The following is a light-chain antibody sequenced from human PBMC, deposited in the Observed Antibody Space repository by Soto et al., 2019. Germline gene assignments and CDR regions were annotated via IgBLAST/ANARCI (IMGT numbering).Light chain of an antibody. CDR2: AAS. CDR1: QSISSY. Sequence: IQMTHSPTSMSSSVGDRVTVTCLASQSISSYLNWYQQKPGKAPKLLIYAASSLQSGVPSRFSGSGSGTDFTLTIISLQPEDFTPYYCQLSTFLPHTFAGG. V-gene: IGKV1-39*01. CDR3: QLSTFLPHT. J-gene: IGKJ4*01.